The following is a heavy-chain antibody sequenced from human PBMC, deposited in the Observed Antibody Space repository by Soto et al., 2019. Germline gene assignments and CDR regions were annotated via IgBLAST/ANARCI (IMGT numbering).Heavy chain of an antibody. J-gene: IGHJ5*02. CDR2: INHSGST. V-gene: IGHV4-34*01. CDR3: ASGITMVRGVPGGLDP. Sequence: NPSETLSLTCAVYGGSFSGYYWSWIRQPPGKGLEWIGEINHSGSTNYNPSLKSRVTIPVDTSKNQFSLKLSSVTAADTAVYYCASGITMVRGVPGGLDPWGQGTLVTLP. CDR1: GGSFSGYY. D-gene: IGHD3-10*01.